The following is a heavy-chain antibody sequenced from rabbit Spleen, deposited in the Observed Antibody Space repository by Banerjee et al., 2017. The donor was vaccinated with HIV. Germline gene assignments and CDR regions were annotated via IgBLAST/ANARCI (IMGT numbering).Heavy chain of an antibody. Sequence: QEQLTETGGDLVQPGASLTLTCKASGVSFSGDSYMCWVRQAPGKGLEWIACIDAVSSDFTYFASWAKGRFTISKTSSTTVTLQMTSLTAADTATYFCARDSGSSFSSYGMDLWGQGTLVTVS. V-gene: IGHV1S45*01. CDR2: IDAVSSDFT. J-gene: IGHJ6*01. D-gene: IGHD8-1*01. CDR3: ARDSGSSFSSYGMDL. CDR1: GVSFSGDSY.